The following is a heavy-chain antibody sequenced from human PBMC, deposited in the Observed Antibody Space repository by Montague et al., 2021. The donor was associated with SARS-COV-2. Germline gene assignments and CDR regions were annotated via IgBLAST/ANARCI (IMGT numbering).Heavy chain of an antibody. CDR2: IYYTGST. CDR3: ARDTRIAMLVVVTRYGLDV. V-gene: IGHV4-39*07. CDR1: GGSISSSSYY. J-gene: IGHJ6*02. D-gene: IGHD3-22*01. Sequence: SETLSLTCTVSGGSISSSSYYWGWIRKPPGTGLEWIGSIYYTGSTYYNPSLKSRVTISVDTSKNQFSLKLSSVTAADTAVYYCARDTRIAMLVVVTRYGLDVWGQGTTVTVSS.